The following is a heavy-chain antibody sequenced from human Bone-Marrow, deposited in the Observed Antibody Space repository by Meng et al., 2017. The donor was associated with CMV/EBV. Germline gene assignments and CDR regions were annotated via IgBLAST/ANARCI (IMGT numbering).Heavy chain of an antibody. J-gene: IGHJ6*02. CDR2: IIPILGIA. Sequence: SVKVSCKASGGTFSSYAISWVRQAPGQGLEWMGGIIPILGIANYAQKFQGRVTITADKSTSTAYMELSSLRSEDTAVYYCAREGSGQPYYYGMDVWGQGTTVTVSS. CDR1: GGTFSSYA. D-gene: IGHD6-13*01. V-gene: IGHV1-69*10. CDR3: AREGSGQPYYYGMDV.